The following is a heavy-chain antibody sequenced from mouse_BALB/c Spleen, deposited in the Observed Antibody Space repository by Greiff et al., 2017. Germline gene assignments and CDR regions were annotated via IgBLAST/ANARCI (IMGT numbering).Heavy chain of an antibody. CDR3: ASPYYGSSYDYAMDY. CDR1: GYTFTEYT. D-gene: IGHD1-1*01. Sequence: VQLQQSGPELVKPGASVKISCKTSGYTFTEYTMHWVKQSHGKSLEWIGGINPNNGGTSYNQKFKGKATLTVDKSSSTAYMELRSLTSEDSAVYYCASPYYGSSYDYAMDYWGQGTSVTVSS. V-gene: IGHV1-18*01. J-gene: IGHJ4*01. CDR2: INPNNGGT.